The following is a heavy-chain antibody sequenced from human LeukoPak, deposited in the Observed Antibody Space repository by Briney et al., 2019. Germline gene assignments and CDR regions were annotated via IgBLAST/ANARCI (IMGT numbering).Heavy chain of an antibody. CDR1: GGSISSSSDY. D-gene: IGHD1-1*01. CDR3: ARRAYSAAYWKHFDY. V-gene: IGHV4-39*01. CDR2: IYY. J-gene: IGHJ4*02. Sequence: SETLSLTCTVSGGSISSSSDYWGWIRQAPGKGLEWIGSIYYHYNSSLKSRVTISVDTSKNQFSLKLNSVTAADTAVYFCARRAYSAAYWKHFDYWGQGTLVTVSS.